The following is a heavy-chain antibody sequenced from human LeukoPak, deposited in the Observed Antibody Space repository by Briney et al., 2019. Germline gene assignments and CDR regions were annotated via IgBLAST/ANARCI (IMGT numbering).Heavy chain of an antibody. D-gene: IGHD3-3*01. Sequence: GGSLRLYCAASGFTFSSYWMSWVRQAPGKGLEWVANIKQDGSEKYYVDSGKGRFTISKDNAKNSLYLQMNSLRAEDTAVYYCARLTGAFWSGYPEYFDYWGQGTLVTVSS. V-gene: IGHV3-7*01. CDR3: ARLTGAFWSGYPEYFDY. J-gene: IGHJ4*02. CDR2: IKQDGSEK. CDR1: GFTFSSYW.